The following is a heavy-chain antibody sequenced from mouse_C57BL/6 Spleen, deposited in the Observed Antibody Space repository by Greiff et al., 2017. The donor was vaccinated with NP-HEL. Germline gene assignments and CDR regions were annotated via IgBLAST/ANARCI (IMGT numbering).Heavy chain of an antibody. Sequence: QVQLQQSGPELVKPGASVKISCKASGYAFSSSWMNWVKQRPGKGLEWIGRIYPGDGDTNYNGKFKGKATLTADKSSSTAYMQLSSLTSEDSAVYFCARCYGPTSYYFDYWGQGTTLTVSS. J-gene: IGHJ2*01. CDR2: IYPGDGDT. CDR3: ARCYGPTSYYFDY. CDR1: GYAFSSSW. D-gene: IGHD2-12*01. V-gene: IGHV1-82*01.